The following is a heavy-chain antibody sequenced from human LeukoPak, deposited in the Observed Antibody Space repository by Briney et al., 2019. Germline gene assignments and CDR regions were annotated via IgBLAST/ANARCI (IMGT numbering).Heavy chain of an antibody. V-gene: IGHV3-15*01. CDR3: TTDQWSNLGWFDP. J-gene: IGHJ5*02. Sequence: PGGSPRLSCAASGFTFSNAWMSWVRQAPGKGLEWVGRIKSKTDGGTTDYAAPVKGRFTISRDDSKNTLYLQMNSLKTEDTAVYYCTTDQWSNLGWFDPWGQGTLVTVSS. CDR1: GFTFSNAW. CDR2: IKSKTDGGTT. D-gene: IGHD2-8*01.